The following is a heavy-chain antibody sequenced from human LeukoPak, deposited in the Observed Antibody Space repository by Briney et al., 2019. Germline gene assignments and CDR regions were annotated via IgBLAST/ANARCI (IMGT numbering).Heavy chain of an antibody. Sequence: ASVKVSCKASGYTFTSYYMHWVRQAPGQGLEWMGIINPSGGSTSYAQKYQDRVTMTRDTSTSMVYMNLSSLKSEDTAVYYCARGGSSLPFDYWGQGTLVTVSS. V-gene: IGHV1-46*01. J-gene: IGHJ4*02. D-gene: IGHD2-15*01. CDR2: INPSGGST. CDR3: ARGGSSLPFDY. CDR1: GYTFTSYY.